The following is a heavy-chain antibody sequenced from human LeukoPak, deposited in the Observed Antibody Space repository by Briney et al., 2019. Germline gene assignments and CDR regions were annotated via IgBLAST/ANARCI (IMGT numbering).Heavy chain of an antibody. D-gene: IGHD6-19*01. CDR3: ASYEYSSGWYYFDY. V-gene: IGHV4-59*12. CDR1: GGSISSYY. Sequence: PSETLSLTCTVSGGSISSYYWSWIRQPPGKGLEWIAYISDIGSINYNPSLKSRVTISLDTSKNQFSLKLSSVTAADTAVYYCASYEYSSGWYYFDYWGQGTLVTVSS. CDR2: ISDIGSI. J-gene: IGHJ4*02.